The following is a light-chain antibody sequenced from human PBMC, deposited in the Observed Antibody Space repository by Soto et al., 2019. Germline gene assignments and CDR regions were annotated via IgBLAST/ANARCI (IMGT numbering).Light chain of an antibody. V-gene: IGLV2-14*01. Sequence: QSALTQPASVSGSPGQSITISCTGTSSDVGGYNSVSWYHQHPGKAPKVMIYDVSNRPSGVSNRFSGSKSGNTASLTISGLQAEDEADYYCSSYTSSSTEVFGTGTKLTVL. CDR1: SSDVGGYNS. CDR3: SSYTSSSTEV. J-gene: IGLJ1*01. CDR2: DVS.